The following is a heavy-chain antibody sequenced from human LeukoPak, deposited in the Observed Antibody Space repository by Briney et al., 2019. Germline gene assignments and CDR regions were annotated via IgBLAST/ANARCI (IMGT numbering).Heavy chain of an antibody. CDR1: GGSISSGGYY. V-gene: IGHV4-31*03. Sequence: PSETLSLTCTVSGGSISSGGYYWSWIRQHPGKGLEWIGYIYYSGSTYYNPSLKSRVTISVDTSKNQFSLELSSVTAADTAVYYCARNKIEDVDTAMAFDYWGQGTLVTVSS. CDR2: IYYSGST. J-gene: IGHJ4*02. CDR3: ARNKIEDVDTAMAFDY. D-gene: IGHD5-18*01.